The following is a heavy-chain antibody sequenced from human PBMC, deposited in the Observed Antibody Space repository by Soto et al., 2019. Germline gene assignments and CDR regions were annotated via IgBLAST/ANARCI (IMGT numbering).Heavy chain of an antibody. CDR1: GGSISSYY. J-gene: IGHJ4*02. D-gene: IGHD6-19*01. Sequence: QVQLQESGPGLVKPSETLSLTCTVSGGSISSYYWSWIRQPPGKGLEWIGYIYYSGSTNYNPALKSRVTISVDTSKNQFSLKRSSVTAADTAVYYCARGFGYSSGSPMGYWGRGTLVTVSS. V-gene: IGHV4-59*01. CDR2: IYYSGST. CDR3: ARGFGYSSGSPMGY.